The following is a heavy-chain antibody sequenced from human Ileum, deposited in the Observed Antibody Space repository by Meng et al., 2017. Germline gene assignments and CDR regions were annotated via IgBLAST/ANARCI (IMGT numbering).Heavy chain of an antibody. D-gene: IGHD2-2*01. CDR1: GFTFNNYW. Sequence: GGSLRLSCAASGFTFNNYWMHWVRQAPGKGLVWVSRINSDGLSTNYADSVKGRITISRDNSKRTVSLQMNNLRVEDTAVYYCVRVAASSSSISPYGYWGQGTLVTVSS. CDR2: INSDGLST. CDR3: VRVAASSSSISPYGY. V-gene: IGHV3-74*01. J-gene: IGHJ4*02.